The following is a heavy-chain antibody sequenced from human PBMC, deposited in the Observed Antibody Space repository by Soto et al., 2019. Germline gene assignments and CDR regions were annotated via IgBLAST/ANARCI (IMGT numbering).Heavy chain of an antibody. CDR2: ISAYTGKA. V-gene: IGHV1-18*04. CDR1: SYVFISYG. CDR3: ARDQRYYGSGSYYSDN. J-gene: IGHJ4*02. Sequence: QVQLVQSGPEVKKPGASVKVSCKTSSYVFISYGISWVRQAPGHGLEWVGWISAYTGKADYAQKFQGRVTMTTETSTSTAFLELWSLRSDYTAVYYCARDQRYYGSGSYYSDNWGQGTLVTVSS. D-gene: IGHD3-10*01.